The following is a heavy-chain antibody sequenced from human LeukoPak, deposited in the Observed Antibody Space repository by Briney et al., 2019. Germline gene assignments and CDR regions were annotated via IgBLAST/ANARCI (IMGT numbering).Heavy chain of an antibody. CDR2: ISAYNGNT. J-gene: IGHJ6*02. CDR1: GYTFTSYG. V-gene: IGHV1-18*01. Sequence: ASVKVSCKASGYTFTSYGISWVRQAPGQGLEWMGWISAYNGNTNYAQKLQGRVTMTTDTSTSTAYMELRSLRSEDTAVYYCARGGLRDYYDSSGYSYGMDVWGQGTTVTVSS. D-gene: IGHD3-22*01. CDR3: ARGGLRDYYDSSGYSYGMDV.